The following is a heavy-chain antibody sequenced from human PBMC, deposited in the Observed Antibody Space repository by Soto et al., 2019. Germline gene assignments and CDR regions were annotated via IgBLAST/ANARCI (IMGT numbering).Heavy chain of an antibody. CDR1: GGSISSGGYY. Sequence: PSETLSLTCTVSGGSISSGGYYWSWIRQHPGKGLEWIGYIYYSGSTYYNPSLKSRVTISVDTSKNQFSLKLSSVTAADTAVYYCARRTVKRRITIFGVDIDAFDIWGQGTLVTVSS. CDR3: ARRTVKRRITIFGVDIDAFDI. V-gene: IGHV4-31*03. CDR2: IYYSGST. J-gene: IGHJ3*02. D-gene: IGHD3-3*01.